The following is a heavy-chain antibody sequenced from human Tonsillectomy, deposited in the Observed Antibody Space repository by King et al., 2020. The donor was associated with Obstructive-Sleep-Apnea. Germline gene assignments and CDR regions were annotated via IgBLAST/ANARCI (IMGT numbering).Heavy chain of an antibody. V-gene: IGHV4-59*01. CDR1: VGSISSYY. J-gene: IGHJ4*02. CDR2: IYYSGST. D-gene: IGHD3-3*02. CDR3: ARGISNRSYLADC. Sequence: LQLQESGPGLVKPSETLSLTCTVSVGSISSYYWSWIRQPPGKGLEWIGYIYYSGSTNYNPSLKSRVSISVDTSKNQFSLKLTSVTAADTAVYYCARGISNRSYLADCWGQGNLVTVSS.